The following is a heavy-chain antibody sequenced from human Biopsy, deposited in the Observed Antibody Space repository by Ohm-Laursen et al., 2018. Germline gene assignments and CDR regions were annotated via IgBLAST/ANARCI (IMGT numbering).Heavy chain of an antibody. V-gene: IGHV1-2*02. CDR1: GFSFTGYY. CDR2: ISPKSGDT. Sequence: ATVKISCKASGFSFTGYYIHWVRQAPGQGLEWMGWISPKSGDTNYAHKFQGNITMTRDASMSTAYMEMSRLRCDDTAVYYCALQSVAQMKNFDYWGQGTLVTVSS. CDR3: ALQSVAQMKNFDY. D-gene: IGHD6-19*01. J-gene: IGHJ4*02.